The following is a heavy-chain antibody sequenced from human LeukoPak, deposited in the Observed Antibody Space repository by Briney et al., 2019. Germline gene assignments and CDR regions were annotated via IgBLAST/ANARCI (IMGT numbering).Heavy chain of an antibody. V-gene: IGHV1-69*13. CDR2: IIPIFGTT. CDR3: ARDGLLMARGVRNGFDP. Sequence: SVKVSCKASGYTFTSYGISWVRQAPGQGLEWMGGIIPIFGTTNYAQKFQGRVTITADESTNTVYMELSSLTSDDTAVYYCARDGLLMARGVRNGFDPWGQGTLVTVSS. CDR1: GYTFTSYG. J-gene: IGHJ5*02. D-gene: IGHD3-10*01.